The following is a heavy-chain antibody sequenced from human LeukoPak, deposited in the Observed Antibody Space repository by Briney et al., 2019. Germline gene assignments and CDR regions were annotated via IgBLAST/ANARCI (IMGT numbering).Heavy chain of an antibody. D-gene: IGHD6-13*01. J-gene: IGHJ4*02. CDR3: ARDTPQHLKRFDY. CDR2: INTYNGNT. V-gene: IGHV1-18*01. CDR1: GYTLNKFG. Sequence: GASVTVSCKASGYTLNKFGMSWVRQAPGQGLEWLGWINTYNGNTKLEEKFQGRVTMTTDTSTSTVYMELTSLRTDDTAVYFCARDTPQHLKRFDYWGQGTLVTVSS.